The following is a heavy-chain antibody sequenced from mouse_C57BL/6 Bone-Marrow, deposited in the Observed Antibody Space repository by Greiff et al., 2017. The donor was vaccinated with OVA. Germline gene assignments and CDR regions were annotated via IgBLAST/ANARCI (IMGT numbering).Heavy chain of an antibody. V-gene: IGHV14-4*01. CDR2: IDPENGDT. Sequence: VQLQQSGAELVRPGASVKLSCTASGFNIKDDYMHWVKQRPEQGLEWIGWIDPENGDTEYASKFQGKATITADTSSNTAYLQLSSLTSEDTAVYYCTTRSSGYAFAYWGQGTLVTVSA. D-gene: IGHD3-2*02. CDR1: GFNIKDDY. CDR3: TTRSSGYAFAY. J-gene: IGHJ3*01.